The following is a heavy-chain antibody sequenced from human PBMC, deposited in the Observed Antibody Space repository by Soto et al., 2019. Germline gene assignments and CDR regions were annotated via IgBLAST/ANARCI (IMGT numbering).Heavy chain of an antibody. CDR1: GLTFSNYG. CDR2: IANDGGDK. V-gene: IGHV3-30*18. J-gene: IGHJ4*02. D-gene: IGHD6-13*01. Sequence: AGGSLRLSCAASGLTFSNYGMHWVRQAPGKGLEWVSVIANDGGDKKYANSVKGRFTISRENAKNTMYLQMNSLRAEDSAVYYCAKDLKVAAAGYFFDHWGQGTLVTVSS. CDR3: AKDLKVAAAGYFFDH.